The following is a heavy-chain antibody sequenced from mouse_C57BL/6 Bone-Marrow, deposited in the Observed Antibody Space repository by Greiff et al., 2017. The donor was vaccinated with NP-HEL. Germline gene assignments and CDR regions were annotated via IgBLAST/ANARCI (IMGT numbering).Heavy chain of an antibody. CDR1: GYTFTSYW. J-gene: IGHJ1*03. CDR2: INPSSGYT. V-gene: IGHV1-7*01. Sequence: QVQLKESGAELAKPGASVKLSCKASGYTFTSYWMHWVKQRPGQGLEWIGYINPSSGYTKYNQKFKDKATLTADKSSSTAYMQLSSLTSEDSAVYYCARENDGYYLFYWYFDVWGTGTTVTVSS. D-gene: IGHD2-3*01. CDR3: ARENDGYYLFYWYFDV.